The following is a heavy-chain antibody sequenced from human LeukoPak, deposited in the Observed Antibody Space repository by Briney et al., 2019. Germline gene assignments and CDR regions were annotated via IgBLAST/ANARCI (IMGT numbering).Heavy chain of an antibody. CDR2: ISAYNGNT. CDR3: ARDPSGSYYEGLNGMDV. CDR1: GYTFTSYG. J-gene: IGHJ6*02. Sequence: GASVKVSCKASGYTFTSYGISWVRQAPGQGLEWMGWISAYNGNTNYARKLQGRVTMTTDTSTSTAYMELRSLRSDDTAVYYCARDPSGSYYEGLNGMDVWGQGTTVTVSS. V-gene: IGHV1-18*01. D-gene: IGHD1-26*01.